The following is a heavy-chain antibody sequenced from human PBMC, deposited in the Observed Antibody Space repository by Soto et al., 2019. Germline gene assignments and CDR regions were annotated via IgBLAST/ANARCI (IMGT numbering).Heavy chain of an antibody. Sequence: SETLALTCPVPGDSIRKFFWGWIRQPPGKGLEWIGNIHYNGNTKYSPSLKSRVTMSVDTSKNHFSLKLISVTTADTAVYFCAREGNLGRWIQPLDSWGQGTLVTVSS. CDR1: GDSIRKFF. D-gene: IGHD2-2*03. CDR3: AREGNLGRWIQPLDS. J-gene: IGHJ4*02. CDR2: IHYNGNT. V-gene: IGHV4-59*01.